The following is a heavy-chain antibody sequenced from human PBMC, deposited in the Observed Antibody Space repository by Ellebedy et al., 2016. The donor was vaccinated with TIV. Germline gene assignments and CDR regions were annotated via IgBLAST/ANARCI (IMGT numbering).Heavy chain of an antibody. Sequence: PGGSLRLSCADSGFTFSSYWMSWVRQAPGKGLEWVANIKQDGSETHYVDSVKGRFTISRDNAKNSLYLQMNSLRADDTALYYCARDAASGKTDYWGQGTLVTVSS. CDR1: GFTFSSYW. V-gene: IGHV3-7*01. J-gene: IGHJ4*02. D-gene: IGHD6-13*01. CDR3: ARDAASGKTDY. CDR2: IKQDGSET.